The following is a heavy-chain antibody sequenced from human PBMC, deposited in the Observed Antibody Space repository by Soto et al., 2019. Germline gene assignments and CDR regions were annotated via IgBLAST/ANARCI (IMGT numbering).Heavy chain of an antibody. CDR2: IQQDGSEK. D-gene: IGHD4-17*01. J-gene: IGHJ4*02. V-gene: IGHV3-7*03. Sequence: SLRLSCAVSGFTFSRFWMGWVRQAPGRGLEWVANIQQDGSEKYYVDSVKGRFTMSKDNVKNSLYLQMNSLGAEDTAAYYCARVRYGGYSYYFDYWGQGALVTVSS. CDR1: GFTFSRFW. CDR3: ARVRYGGYSYYFDY.